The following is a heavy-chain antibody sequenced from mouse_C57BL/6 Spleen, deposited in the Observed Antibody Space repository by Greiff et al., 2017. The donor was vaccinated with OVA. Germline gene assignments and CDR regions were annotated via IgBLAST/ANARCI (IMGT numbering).Heavy chain of an antibody. CDR1: GYTFTSYT. D-gene: IGHD1-1*01. J-gene: IGHJ2*01. V-gene: IGHV1-4*01. Sequence: QVQLQQSGAELARPGASVKMSCKASGYTFTSYTMHWVKQRPGQGLEWIGYINPSSGYTKYNQKFKDKATLTADKSSSTAYMQLSSLTSEDSAVYYCARAYYGSPSFDYWGQGTTLTVSS. CDR3: ARAYYGSPSFDY. CDR2: INPSSGYT.